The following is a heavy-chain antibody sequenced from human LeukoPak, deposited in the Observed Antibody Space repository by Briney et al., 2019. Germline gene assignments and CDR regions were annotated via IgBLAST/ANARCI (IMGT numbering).Heavy chain of an antibody. CDR3: AKAYYDSGSFGY. CDR1: GFTFSTYW. Sequence: GGSLRLSCAASGFTFSTYWMSWARQAPGKGLEWVANIKHDGSEKYYVDSVKGRFTISRDNARNSLYLQMNSLRAEDTAVYYCAKAYYDSGSFGYWGQGTLVTVSS. CDR2: IKHDGSEK. V-gene: IGHV3-7*03. D-gene: IGHD3-10*01. J-gene: IGHJ4*02.